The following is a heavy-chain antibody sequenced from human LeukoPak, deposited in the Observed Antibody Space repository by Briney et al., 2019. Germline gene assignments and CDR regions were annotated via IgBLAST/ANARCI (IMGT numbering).Heavy chain of an antibody. Sequence: GGSLRLSCAASGFTFSSYSLNWVRQAPGKGLEWVSSISSSSSYIYYADSVKGRFTTSRDNSKNTLYLQMNSLRAEDTAVYYCAKVPRGVFGVVILLFDYWGQGTLVTVSS. CDR2: ISSSSSYI. CDR3: AKVPRGVFGVVILLFDY. CDR1: GFTFSSYS. D-gene: IGHD3-3*01. J-gene: IGHJ4*02. V-gene: IGHV3-21*04.